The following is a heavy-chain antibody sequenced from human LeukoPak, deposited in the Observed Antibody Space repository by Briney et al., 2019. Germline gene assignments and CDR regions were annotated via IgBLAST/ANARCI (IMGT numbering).Heavy chain of an antibody. D-gene: IGHD3-3*01. CDR3: ARHGAWSGFYFDY. V-gene: IGHV4-59*08. J-gene: IGHJ4*02. Sequence: SETLSLTCTVSGGPISSYYWSWIRQPPGKGLEWIGYIYYSGSTNYNPSLKSRVSMSVDTSKNQFSLKLTSLTAADTALYYCARHGAWSGFYFDYWGQGALVTVSS. CDR2: IYYSGST. CDR1: GGPISSYY.